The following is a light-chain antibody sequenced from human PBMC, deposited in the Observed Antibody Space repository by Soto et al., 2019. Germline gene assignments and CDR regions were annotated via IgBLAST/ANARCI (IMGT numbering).Light chain of an antibody. V-gene: IGKV3-15*01. CDR1: QSVSSN. CDR3: QQYQNWPLT. J-gene: IGKJ4*01. Sequence: EIVMTQSPATLSVSPGERATLSCRASQSVSSNFAWYQQKPGQAPRLLIYGASTRATGIPARFSGSGSGTEFTLSISSLQSEDVAVYYCQQYQNWPLTFGGGTKVDIK. CDR2: GAS.